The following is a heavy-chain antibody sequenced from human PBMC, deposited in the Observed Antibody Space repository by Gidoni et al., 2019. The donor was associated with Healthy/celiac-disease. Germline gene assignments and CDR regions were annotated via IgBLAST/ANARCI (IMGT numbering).Heavy chain of an antibody. V-gene: IGHV3-23*01. Sequence: EVQLLESGGGLVQPGGSLRLSCAASGFTFSSYAMSWVRQAPGKGLACVSAISGSGGSTYYADSVKGRFTISRDNSKNTLYLQMNSLRAEDTAVYYCAKVRINWNYLYWGQGTLVTVSS. CDR2: ISGSGGST. D-gene: IGHD1-7*01. CDR3: AKVRINWNYLY. CDR1: GFTFSSYA. J-gene: IGHJ4*02.